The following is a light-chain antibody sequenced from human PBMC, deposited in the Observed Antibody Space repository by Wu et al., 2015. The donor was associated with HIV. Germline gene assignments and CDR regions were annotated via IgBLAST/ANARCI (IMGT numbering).Light chain of an antibody. J-gene: IGKJ4*01. V-gene: IGKV1-39*01. CDR3: QQSYTYPL. Sequence: DIQMTQSPSSLSASVGDRVTITCRASQSISSYLNWYQQKPGKAPKLLIYAASSLQSGVPSRLSGSGSGTDFTLTISSLQPEDFATYYCQQSYTYPLFGGGTKVEIK. CDR2: AAS. CDR1: QSISSY.